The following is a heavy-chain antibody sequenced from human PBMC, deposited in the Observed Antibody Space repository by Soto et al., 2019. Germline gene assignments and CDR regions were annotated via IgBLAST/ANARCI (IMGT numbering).Heavy chain of an antibody. J-gene: IGHJ5*02. CDR2: ISGSGGST. CDR3: AKDRGSGSTSWYNGWFDP. Sequence: EVQLLESGGGLVQPGGSLRLSCVASGFTFSSYAMTWVRQAPGKGLEWVSAISGSGGSTYYADSMKGRFTISRDNSKNTLYLQMNSLRAEDTALYYCAKDRGSGSTSWYNGWFDPWGQGTLVTVSS. V-gene: IGHV3-23*01. D-gene: IGHD2-2*02. CDR1: GFTFSSYA.